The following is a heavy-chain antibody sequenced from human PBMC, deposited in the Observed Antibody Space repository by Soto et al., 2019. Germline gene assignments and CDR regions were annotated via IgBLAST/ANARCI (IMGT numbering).Heavy chain of an antibody. D-gene: IGHD5-12*01. Sequence: SVKVSCKASGGTLSSYATSWVRQARGQGLEWMGGIIPIFGTASYAQKFQGRVTITADESTSTAYMELISLRYEDTAVYYCARASIWATISRYWFDPWGQGTLDTVSS. J-gene: IGHJ5*02. CDR3: ARASIWATISRYWFDP. V-gene: IGHV1-69*13. CDR1: GGTLSSYA. CDR2: IIPIFGTA.